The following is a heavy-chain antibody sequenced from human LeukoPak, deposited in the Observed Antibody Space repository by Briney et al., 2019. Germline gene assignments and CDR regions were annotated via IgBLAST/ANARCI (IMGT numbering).Heavy chain of an antibody. D-gene: IGHD2-21*02. CDR3: ARTDETAPAEDFQH. CDR1: GFTFSSYS. J-gene: IGHJ1*01. CDR2: IYSGGST. V-gene: IGHV3-53*01. Sequence: GGSLRLSCAASGFTFSSYSMNWVRQAPGKGLEWVSVIYSGGSTYYADSVKGRFTISRDNSKNTLYLQMKSLRAVDTAVYYCARTDETAPAEDFQHWGQGTLVTVSS.